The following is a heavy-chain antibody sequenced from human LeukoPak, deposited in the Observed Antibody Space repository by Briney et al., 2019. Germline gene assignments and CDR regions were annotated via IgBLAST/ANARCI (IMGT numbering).Heavy chain of an antibody. J-gene: IGHJ4*02. V-gene: IGHV3-15*05. CDR2: IKPNTDGATT. D-gene: IGHD3-10*01. CDR1: GFTFINAW. Sequence: PGGSLRLSWAASGFTFINAWMNWFRQAPGKGLEWVGRIKPNTDGATTHYAAPVAGRFTISRDDSKNTLSLQMNSLKIEDTAVYYCTADLAGGSKAIDYWGQGTLVTVSS. CDR3: TADLAGGSKAIDY.